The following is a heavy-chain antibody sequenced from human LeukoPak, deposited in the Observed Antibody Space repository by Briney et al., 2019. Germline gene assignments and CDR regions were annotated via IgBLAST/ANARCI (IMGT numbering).Heavy chain of an antibody. CDR3: ARAVTIFGVVILATGAFDI. Sequence: GGSLRLSCTASGFTFSSYSMNWVRQAPGQGLEWVSSISSSSSYIYYADSVKGRFTISRDNAKNSLYMQMNSLRAEDTAVYYCARAVTIFGVVILATGAFDIWGQGTMVTVSS. D-gene: IGHD3-3*01. CDR2: ISSSSSYI. V-gene: IGHV3-21*03. J-gene: IGHJ3*02. CDR1: GFTFSSYS.